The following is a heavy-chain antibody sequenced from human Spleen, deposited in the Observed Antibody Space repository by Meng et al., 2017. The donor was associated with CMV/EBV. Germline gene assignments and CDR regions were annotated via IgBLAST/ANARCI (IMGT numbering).Heavy chain of an antibody. CDR2: INPNSGGT. J-gene: IGHJ4*02. D-gene: IGHD6-19*01. V-gene: IGHV1-2*02. CDR3: ARDRDSSGWYIFDY. CDR1: GYTFTGYY. Sequence: ASVKVSCKASGYTFTGYYMHWVRQAPGQGLEWMGWINPNSGGTNYAQKFQGRVTMTRDTSISTVYMELTNLRSDDTAFYYCARDRDSSGWYIFDYWGQGSLVTVSS.